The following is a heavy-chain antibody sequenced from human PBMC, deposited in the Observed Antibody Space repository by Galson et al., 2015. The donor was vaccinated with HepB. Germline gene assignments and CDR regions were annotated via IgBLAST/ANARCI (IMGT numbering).Heavy chain of an antibody. CDR3: ARHVYGVGSAD. J-gene: IGHJ4*02. D-gene: IGHD6-25*01. V-gene: IGHV4-39*01. CDR1: GGSTSSSSAY. Sequence: SETLSLTCTVSVSGGSTSSSSAYWGWIRQPPGKGLEWIGTIYSGGSTYYNPSFESRVTISVDTSKNQFSLKLSSVTAADTAVYYCARHVYGVGSADWGQGTLVTVSS. CDR2: IYSGGST.